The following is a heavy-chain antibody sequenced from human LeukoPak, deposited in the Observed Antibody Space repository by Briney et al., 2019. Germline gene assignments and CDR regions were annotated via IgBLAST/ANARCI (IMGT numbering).Heavy chain of an antibody. CDR2: INPSGGST. V-gene: IGHV1-46*01. CDR1: GYTFTSYY. CDR3: ARDRATRITMIVVVTGFDP. Sequence: GASVKVSCKASGYTFTSYYMHWVRQAPGQGLEWMGIINPSGGSTSYAQKFQGRVTMTRDTSTSTVYMEMSSLRSEDTAVYYCARDRATRITMIVVVTGFDPWGQGTLVTVSS. J-gene: IGHJ5*02. D-gene: IGHD3-22*01.